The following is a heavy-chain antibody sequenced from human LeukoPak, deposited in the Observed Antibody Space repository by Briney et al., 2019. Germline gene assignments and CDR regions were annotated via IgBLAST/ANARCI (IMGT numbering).Heavy chain of an antibody. CDR3: ARGGTPITIFGVVPYFDY. J-gene: IGHJ4*02. CDR2: IRYDGSNK. V-gene: IGHV3-30*02. Sequence: GGSLRLSCAASGFTFSSYGMHWVRQAPGKGLEWVAFIRYDGSNKYYADSVKGRFTISRDNSKNTLYLQMNSLRAEDTAVYYCARGGTPITIFGVVPYFDYWGQGTLVTVSS. CDR1: GFTFSSYG. D-gene: IGHD3-3*01.